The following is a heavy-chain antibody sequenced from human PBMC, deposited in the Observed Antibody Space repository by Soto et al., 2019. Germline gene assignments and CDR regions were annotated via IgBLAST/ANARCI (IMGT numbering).Heavy chain of an antibody. Sequence: GGSLRLSCVGSGFIFSTNGMHWVRQTPGKGLEWVAFMSYDGSDTFYADSVKGRFTISRDNSKNTLFLHMSNLRAEDTAMYYCTIVRVADSALDHWGQGTLVTVSS. CDR1: GFIFSTNG. CDR3: TIVRVADSALDH. D-gene: IGHD3-10*02. J-gene: IGHJ4*02. CDR2: MSYDGSDT. V-gene: IGHV3-30*02.